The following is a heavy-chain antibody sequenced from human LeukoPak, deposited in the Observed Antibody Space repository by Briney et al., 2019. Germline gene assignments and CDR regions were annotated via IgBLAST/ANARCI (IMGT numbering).Heavy chain of an antibody. CDR3: ASPLLPY. CDR1: GFTFSSYS. V-gene: IGHV3-21*01. CDR2: ISSSSSYI. Sequence: GGSLRLSCAASGFTFSSYSMNWVRQAPGKGLEWVSSISSSSSYIDYADSVKGRFTISRDNAKNSLYLQMNSLRAEDTAVYYCASPLLPYWGQGTLVTVSS. D-gene: IGHD3-3*01. J-gene: IGHJ4*02.